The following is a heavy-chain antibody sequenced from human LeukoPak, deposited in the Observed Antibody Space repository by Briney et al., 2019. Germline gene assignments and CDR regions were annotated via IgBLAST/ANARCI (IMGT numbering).Heavy chain of an antibody. CDR1: GFTFNTFW. Sequence: AGSLSLSCAASGFTFNTFWMSWVRQAPGKGPEWVANIKQDGGERHYVDSVKGRFTISRDNAESSLYLQMNSLRADDTAIYYCARDNVGTGWVFWGQGKLVPVSS. CDR3: ARDNVGTGWVF. D-gene: IGHD6-19*01. V-gene: IGHV3-7*05. CDR2: IKQDGGER. J-gene: IGHJ4*03.